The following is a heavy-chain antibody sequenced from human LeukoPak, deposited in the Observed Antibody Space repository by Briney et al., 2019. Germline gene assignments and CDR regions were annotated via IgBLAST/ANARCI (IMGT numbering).Heavy chain of an antibody. CDR2: IRYDGSNK. CDR3: AKPVQLERREYYFDY. CDR1: GFTFSSYG. Sequence: GGSLRLSCAASGFTFSSYGMHWVRQAPGKGLEWAAFIRYDGSNKYYADSVKGRFTISRDNSKNTLYLQMNSLRAEDTAVYYCAKPVQLERREYYFDYWGQGTLVTVSS. D-gene: IGHD1-1*01. J-gene: IGHJ4*02. V-gene: IGHV3-30*02.